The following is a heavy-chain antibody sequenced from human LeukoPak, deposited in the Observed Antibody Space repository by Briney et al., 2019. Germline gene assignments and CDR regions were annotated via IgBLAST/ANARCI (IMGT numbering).Heavy chain of an antibody. CDR1: GGSINTYY. D-gene: IGHD2-21*02. V-gene: IGHV4-59*01. Sequence: SETLSLTCTVSGGSINTYYWSWIRQPPGKGLEWLGSIDGSGKTIHNPSLKSRVTMSVDTSKNQFSLKLTSVAAADTAMYYCARDLLPVTDWGQGTLVTVSS. CDR3: ARDLLPVTD. CDR2: IDGSGKT. J-gene: IGHJ4*02.